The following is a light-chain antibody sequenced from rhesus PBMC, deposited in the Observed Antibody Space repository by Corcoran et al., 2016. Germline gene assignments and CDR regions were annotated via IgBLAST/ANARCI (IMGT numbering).Light chain of an antibody. CDR3: QQYTSAPWT. CDR2: KAA. V-gene: IGKV1-16*01. J-gene: IGKJ1*01. CDR1: QSISSW. Sequence: DIQMTQSPSSLSASVGDKVTITCQASQSISSWLAWYQQKPGKAPKPLIYKAARLESGVPSRFSGRGSGTDFTLTISSLPPEDFATYYCQQYTSAPWTFGQGTKVEI.